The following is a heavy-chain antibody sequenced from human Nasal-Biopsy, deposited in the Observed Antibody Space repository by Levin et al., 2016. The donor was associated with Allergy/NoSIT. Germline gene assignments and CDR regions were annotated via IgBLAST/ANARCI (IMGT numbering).Heavy chain of an antibody. CDR3: ARDHRTSAPGTFGMDV. D-gene: IGHD6-13*01. J-gene: IGHJ6*02. V-gene: IGHV3-7*03. CDR1: GFTFSSYW. CDR2: MKQDGSDK. Sequence: GESLKISCAASGFTFSSYWMSWVRQAPGEGLEWVANMKQDGSDKYYVDSVKGRFTISRDNAKNSLYLQMNSLRAEDTAVYYCARDHRTSAPGTFGMDVWGQGTTVTVSS.